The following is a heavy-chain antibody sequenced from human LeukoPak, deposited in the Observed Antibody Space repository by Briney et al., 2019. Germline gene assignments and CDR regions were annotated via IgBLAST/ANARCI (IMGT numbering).Heavy chain of an antibody. CDR1: GYTFTSYD. D-gene: IGHD3-3*01. J-gene: IGHJ4*02. CDR2: MNPNSGNT. CDR3: ARGRGYYDFWSGYYSHYGH. Sequence: ASVKVSCKASGYTFTSYDINWVRQATGQGLEWMGWMNPNSGNTGYAQKFQGRVTMTRNTSISTAYMELSSLRSEDTAVYYCARGRGYYDFWSGYYSHYGHWGQGTLVTVSS. V-gene: IGHV1-8*01.